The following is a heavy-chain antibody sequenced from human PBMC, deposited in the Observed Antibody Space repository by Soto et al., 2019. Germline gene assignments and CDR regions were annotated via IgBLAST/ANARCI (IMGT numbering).Heavy chain of an antibody. J-gene: IGHJ5*02. CDR1: GGSISSGDYY. CDR3: ARVSGYDSGWFDP. V-gene: IGHV4-30-4*01. Sequence: QVQLQESGPGLVKPSQTLSLTCTVSGGSISSGDYYWIWIRQPPGKGLEWIGYIYYSGSTYYNPSRKSRVNISVDTSKNQFSLKLSSVTAADTAVYYCARVSGYDSGWFDPWGQGTLVTVSS. CDR2: IYYSGST. D-gene: IGHD5-12*01.